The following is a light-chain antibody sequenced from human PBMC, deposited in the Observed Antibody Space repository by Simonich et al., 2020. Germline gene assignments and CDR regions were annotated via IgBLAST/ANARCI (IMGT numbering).Light chain of an antibody. J-gene: IGLJ2*01. CDR3: CSYAGSSTVV. Sequence: QSALTQPASVSGSPGQSITISCTGTSSDVGSYNLVSWYQQHPGKAPKLMISEGSTPPSGVSNRLSGSKSGNTASLTSAGLQAEDEADYYCCSYAGSSTVVFGGGTKLTVL. CDR2: EGS. CDR1: SSDVGSYNL. V-gene: IGLV2-23*01.